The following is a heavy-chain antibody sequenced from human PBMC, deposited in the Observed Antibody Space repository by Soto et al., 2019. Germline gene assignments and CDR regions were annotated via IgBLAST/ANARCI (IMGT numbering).Heavy chain of an antibody. CDR2: ASPDGTST. V-gene: IGHV3-74*02. D-gene: IGHD4-17*01. J-gene: IGHJ5*02. Sequence: EVQLVESGGGLVQPGGSLRISCAVSGFTFSSFWMHWVRQAPGKGLEWVSRASPDGTSTSYADSVKGRFTISRDNAKNTLFMQMNSLRAEDTAVYYCTRHGSGDYFLFDPWGQGTLVTVSS. CDR3: TRHGSGDYFLFDP. CDR1: GFTFSSFW.